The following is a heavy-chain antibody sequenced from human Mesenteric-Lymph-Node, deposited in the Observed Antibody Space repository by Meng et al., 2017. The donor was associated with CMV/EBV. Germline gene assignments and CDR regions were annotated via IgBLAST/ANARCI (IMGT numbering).Heavy chain of an antibody. V-gene: IGHV5-51*01. Sequence: TNYWIGWVRQMPGKDLEWMGIIYPGDSDARYSPSFQGQVTISADKSLSTAYLQWGSLKASDTAIYYCARLPHIVVVTAILPGGFFDFWGQGTLVTVSS. CDR3: ARLPHIVVVTAILPGGFFDF. CDR2: IYPGDSDA. J-gene: IGHJ4*02. CDR1: TNYW. D-gene: IGHD2-21*02.